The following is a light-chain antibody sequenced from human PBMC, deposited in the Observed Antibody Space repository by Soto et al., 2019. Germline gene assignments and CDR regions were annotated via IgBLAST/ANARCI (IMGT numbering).Light chain of an antibody. J-gene: IGKJ1*01. CDR3: QQYENWPRT. V-gene: IGKV3-15*01. CDR1: QSVSSN. Sequence: EIVMTQSPATLSVSPGETATLSCRASQSVSSNLAWYQHKPGQAPSLLIYGASSRATGIPARFSGSGSGTEFTLTIFSLQSEDFAVYYCQQYENWPRTFGQGTKVDIK. CDR2: GAS.